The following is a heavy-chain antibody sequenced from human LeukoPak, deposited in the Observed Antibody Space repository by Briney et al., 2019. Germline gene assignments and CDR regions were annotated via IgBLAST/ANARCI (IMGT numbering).Heavy chain of an antibody. CDR1: GFISSSYW. D-gene: IGHD3-3*01. CDR3: ARGVPYASWSGPHYSDY. V-gene: IGHV3-7*01. Sequence: GGSLRLSCAASGFISSSYWMSWVRQAPGKELEWVANIKQDGSERYYGDSVKGRFTISRDNAKNSLYLQMSSLRAEDTAVYYCARGVPYASWSGPHYSDYWGQGTLVTVSS. CDR2: IKQDGSER. J-gene: IGHJ4*02.